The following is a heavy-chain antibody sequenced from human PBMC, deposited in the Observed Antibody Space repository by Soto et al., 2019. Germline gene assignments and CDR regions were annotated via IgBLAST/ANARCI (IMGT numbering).Heavy chain of an antibody. Sequence: QVQLVESGGGVVQPGRSLRLSCAASGFTFSSYAMHWVRQAPGKGLEWVALISYDGINKYYADSVKGRFTISRDNSKNTLYLQMNSLRAEDTAVYFCARDGPRGSDWYFDLWGRGTLVTVSS. CDR1: GFTFSSYA. V-gene: IGHV3-30-3*01. CDR3: ARDGPRGSDWYFDL. D-gene: IGHD3-10*01. J-gene: IGHJ2*01. CDR2: ISYDGINK.